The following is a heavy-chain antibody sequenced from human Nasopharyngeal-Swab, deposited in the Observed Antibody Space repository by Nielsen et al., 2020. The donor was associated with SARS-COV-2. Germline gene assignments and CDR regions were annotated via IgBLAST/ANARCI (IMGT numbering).Heavy chain of an antibody. D-gene: IGHD3-10*01. V-gene: IGHV3-74*01. CDR1: GFTFSRSW. Sequence: GESLKISCVASGFTFSRSWMHWVRQVPGKGLEWVSRINSDGNGRSYADSVRGRFTIARDNAKNTVYLQMNSLRAEDTSVYFCARDKAGDAAFDFWGPGTMVTVSS. J-gene: IGHJ3*01. CDR2: INSDGNGR. CDR3: ARDKAGDAAFDF.